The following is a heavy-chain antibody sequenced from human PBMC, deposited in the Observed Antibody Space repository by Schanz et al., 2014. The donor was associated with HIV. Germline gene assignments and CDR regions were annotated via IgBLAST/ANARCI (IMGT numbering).Heavy chain of an antibody. Sequence: EVQLLESGGGLVQPGGSLRLSCAASGFTFSSYAMSWVRQAPGKGLEWVSVISGSGGSTYYADSVKGRFTISRDNAKNSLYLQMNSLRAEDTALYYCAKDNGWPLASYYGMDVWGQGTTVTVSS. D-gene: IGHD6-19*01. V-gene: IGHV3-23*01. CDR2: ISGSGGST. CDR1: GFTFSSYA. CDR3: AKDNGWPLASYYGMDV. J-gene: IGHJ6*02.